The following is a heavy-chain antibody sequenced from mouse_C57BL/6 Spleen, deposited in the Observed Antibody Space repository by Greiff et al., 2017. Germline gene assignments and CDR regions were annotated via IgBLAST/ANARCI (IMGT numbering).Heavy chain of an antibody. CDR2: IDPSDSET. CDR1: GYTFTSYW. CDR3: ARESETYLEYFDY. Sequence: QVQLQQPGAELVRPGSSVKLSCKASGYTFTSYWMHWVKQRPIQGLEWIGNIDPSDSETHYNQKFKDKATLNVDKSSSTAYMQLSSLTSEDSAVYYWARESETYLEYFDYWGQGTTLTVSS. V-gene: IGHV1-52*01. D-gene: IGHD5-1*01. J-gene: IGHJ2*01.